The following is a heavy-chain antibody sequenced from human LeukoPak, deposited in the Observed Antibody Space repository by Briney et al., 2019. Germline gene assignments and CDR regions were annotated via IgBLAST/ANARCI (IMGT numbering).Heavy chain of an antibody. CDR2: ITLSSGAT. V-gene: IGHV3-23*01. Sequence: GGSLRLSCTVSGLTFSSFAMNWVRQAPGKGLEWVSTITLSSGATYYADSVKGRFTISRDNSKNTLYLQMNSLRAEDTAVYYCAKDLYGFGERGNCWGQGTLVTVSS. CDR1: GLTFSSFA. CDR3: AKDLYGFGERGNC. J-gene: IGHJ4*02. D-gene: IGHD3-10*01.